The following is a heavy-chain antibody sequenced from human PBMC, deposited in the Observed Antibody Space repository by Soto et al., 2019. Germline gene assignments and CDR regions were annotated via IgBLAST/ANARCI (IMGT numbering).Heavy chain of an antibody. CDR3: VRDSGAKLSSS. V-gene: IGHV1-69*13. J-gene: IGHJ4*02. CDR1: GGPFSSHR. D-gene: IGHD6-13*01. Sequence: AAVKVSCKASGGPFSSHRINSVRQAPGQGLEWVGGIVPIYRTADYAQKFQGRVTITADESARTSDMELRILKSQDTAVYYCVRDSGAKLSSSWGQGTLVTVSS. CDR2: IVPIYRTA.